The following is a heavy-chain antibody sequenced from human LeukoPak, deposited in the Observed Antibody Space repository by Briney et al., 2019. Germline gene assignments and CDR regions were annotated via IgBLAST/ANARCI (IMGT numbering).Heavy chain of an antibody. CDR2: INPNSGGT. V-gene: IGHV1-2*02. CDR3: ARTEYSSGWYEGYYYYSMDV. Sequence: ASVKVSCKASGYTFTGYYIHWVRQAPGQGLEWMGWINPNSGGTNYAQKFQGRVTMTRDTSISTAYMELSRLRSDDTAVYYCARTEYSSGWYEGYYYYSMDVWGKGTTVTVSS. J-gene: IGHJ6*03. D-gene: IGHD6-19*01. CDR1: GYTFTGYY.